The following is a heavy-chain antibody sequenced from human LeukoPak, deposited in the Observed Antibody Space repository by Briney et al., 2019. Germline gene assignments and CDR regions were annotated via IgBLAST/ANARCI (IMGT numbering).Heavy chain of an antibody. CDR3: ASSADSCYSGWCSDH. J-gene: IGHJ4*02. CDR1: GLSLSNYP. Sequence: GGSLRLSCEASGLSLSNYPMHWVRQAPGKGLEWITLITYDGAFDGGKTYYADSVKGRFTVSRDKSKNTLFLQMNSLRPEDTAAYRCASSADSCYSGWCSDHWGQGALVTVPS. CDR2: ITYDGAFDGGKT. V-gene: IGHV3-30*01. D-gene: IGHD2-15*01.